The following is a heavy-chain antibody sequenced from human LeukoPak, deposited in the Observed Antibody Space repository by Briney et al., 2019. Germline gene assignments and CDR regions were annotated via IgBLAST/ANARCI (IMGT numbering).Heavy chain of an antibody. CDR2: IYYSGST. J-gene: IGHJ3*02. Sequence: QVQLQESGPGLVKPSQTLSLTCTVSGGSISSGDYYWSWIRPPPGKGLGWIGYIYYSGSTYYNPSLKSRVTISVDTSKNQFSLKLSSVTAADTAVYYCARDPRILQKGAFDIWGQGTMVTVSS. V-gene: IGHV4-30-4*08. CDR3: ARDPRILQKGAFDI. D-gene: IGHD1-26*01. CDR1: GGSISSGDYY.